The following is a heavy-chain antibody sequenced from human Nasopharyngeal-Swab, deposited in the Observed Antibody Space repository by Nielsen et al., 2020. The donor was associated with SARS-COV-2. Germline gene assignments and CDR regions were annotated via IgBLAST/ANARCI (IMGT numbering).Heavy chain of an antibody. Sequence: SLNISCAASGFTFSSYGMHWVRQAPGKGLEWVAVLWYDGSNKYYADSVKGRFTISRDNSKNTLYLQMNSLRAEDTAVYYCARGGLDSSSWYGYYFDYWGQGTLVTVSS. V-gene: IGHV3-33*08. CDR3: ARGGLDSSSWYGYYFDY. J-gene: IGHJ4*02. CDR1: GFTFSSYG. CDR2: LWYDGSNK. D-gene: IGHD6-13*01.